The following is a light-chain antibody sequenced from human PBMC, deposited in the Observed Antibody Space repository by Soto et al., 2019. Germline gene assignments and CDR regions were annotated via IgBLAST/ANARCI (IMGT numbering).Light chain of an antibody. CDR3: QQYDNLPLT. J-gene: IGKJ4*01. CDR1: QDISNY. CDR2: DAS. Sequence: DIQMTQSPSSLSASVGDRVTITCQASQDISNYLNWHQRKPGKAPKLLIYDASNLETGVPSRFSGSGFGTDFSFTISSLQPEDIATYYCQQYDNLPLTFGGGTKVEIK. V-gene: IGKV1-33*01.